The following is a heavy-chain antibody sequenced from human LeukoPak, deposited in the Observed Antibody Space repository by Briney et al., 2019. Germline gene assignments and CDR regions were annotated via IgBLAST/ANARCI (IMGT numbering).Heavy chain of an antibody. CDR3: ARREGYGSGSYYIRDV. Sequence: PSETLSLTCTVSGGSISSYYWSWIRQPPGKGLEWIGSIYYSGSTYYNPSLKSRVTISVDTSKNQFSLKLSSVTAADTAVYYCARREGYGSGSYYIRDVWGQGTTVTVSS. V-gene: IGHV4-59*05. J-gene: IGHJ6*02. D-gene: IGHD3-10*01. CDR2: IYYSGST. CDR1: GGSISSYY.